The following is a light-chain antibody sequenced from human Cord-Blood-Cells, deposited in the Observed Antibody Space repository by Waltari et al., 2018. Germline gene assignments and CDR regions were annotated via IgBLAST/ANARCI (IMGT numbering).Light chain of an antibody. J-gene: IGLJ1*01. CDR1: SSDVGGYNY. V-gene: IGLV2-14*01. CDR2: EVS. Sequence: QSALTQPASVSGSPGQSITISCTGTSSDVGGYNYVSWYQQHPGKAPKLRIYEVSKRPSWVSNRCSGSNSGNTASLTISVLQAEDEADYYCSSYTSSSTYVFGTGTKVTVL. CDR3: SSYTSSSTYV.